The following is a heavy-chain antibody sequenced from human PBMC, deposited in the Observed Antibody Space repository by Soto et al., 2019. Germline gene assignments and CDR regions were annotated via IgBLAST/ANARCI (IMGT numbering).Heavy chain of an antibody. D-gene: IGHD3-22*01. CDR1: GFSLSTSGVG. CDR3: AHRSSHLVVVIGSFDY. CDR2: IYWDDDK. V-gene: IGHV2-5*02. Sequence: QITLKESGPTLVKPTQTLTLTCTFSGFSLSTSGVGVGWIRQPPGKALEWLALIYWDDDKRYSPSLKSRLTITKDTSKNQVVLTMTNMDPVDTATYYCAHRSSHLVVVIGSFDYWGQGTLVTVSS. J-gene: IGHJ4*02.